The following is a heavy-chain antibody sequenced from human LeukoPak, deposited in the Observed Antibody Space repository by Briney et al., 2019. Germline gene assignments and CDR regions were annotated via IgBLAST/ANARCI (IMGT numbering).Heavy chain of an antibody. CDR3: AKDISVLGELSTFDY. V-gene: IGHV3-9*01. D-gene: IGHD3-16*02. CDR1: GFTVSSNY. J-gene: IGHJ4*02. Sequence: GGSLRLSCAASGFTVSSNYMSWVRQAPGKGLEWVSGISWNSGSIGYADSVKGRFTISRDNAKNSLYLQMNSLRAEDTALYYCAKDISVLGELSTFDYWGQGTLVTVSS. CDR2: ISWNSGSI.